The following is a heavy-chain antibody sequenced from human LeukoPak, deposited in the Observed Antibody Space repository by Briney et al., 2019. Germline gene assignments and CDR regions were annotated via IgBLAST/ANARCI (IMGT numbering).Heavy chain of an antibody. CDR1: GGSISSSSYY. J-gene: IGHJ4*02. CDR2: IYYSGST. Sequence: PSETLSLTCTVSGGSISSSSYYWGWIRQPPGKGLEWIGSIYYSGSTYYNSSLKSRVTISVDTSKNQFSLKLSSVTAADTAVYYCARHSRWTTGQIDYWGQGTLVTVSS. D-gene: IGHD6-13*01. V-gene: IGHV4-39*01. CDR3: ARHSRWTTGQIDY.